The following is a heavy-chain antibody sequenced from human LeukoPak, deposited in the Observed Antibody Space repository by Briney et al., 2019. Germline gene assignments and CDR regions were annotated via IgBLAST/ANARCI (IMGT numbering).Heavy chain of an antibody. J-gene: IGHJ4*02. CDR3: ARKTVGATAEDY. V-gene: IGHV1-18*01. CDR2: ISAYNGNT. Sequence: ASVKVSCKASGYTFTSYGISWVRQAPGQGLEWMGWISAYNGNTDYAQKLQGRVTMTTDTSTSTAYMELRSLRSDDTAVYYCARKTVGATAEDYWGQGTLVTVSS. D-gene: IGHD1-26*01. CDR1: GYTFTSYG.